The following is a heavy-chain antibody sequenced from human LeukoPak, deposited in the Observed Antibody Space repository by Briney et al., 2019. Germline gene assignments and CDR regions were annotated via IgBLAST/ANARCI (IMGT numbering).Heavy chain of an antibody. V-gene: IGHV3-74*01. D-gene: IGHD4-23*01. J-gene: IGHJ4*02. CDR2: INSDGSST. CDR1: GFTFSSYW. CDR3: ASMYGGNSFVDY. Sequence: GGSLRLSCAASGFTFSSYWMHWVRQAPGKGLVWVSRINSDGSSTSYADSVKGRFTISRDNAKNTLYLQMNSLRAEDTAVYYCASMYGGNSFVDYWGQGTLVTVSS.